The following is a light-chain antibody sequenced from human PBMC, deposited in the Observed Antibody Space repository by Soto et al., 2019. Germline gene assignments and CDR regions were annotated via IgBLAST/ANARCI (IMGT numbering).Light chain of an antibody. V-gene: IGKV3-11*01. CDR1: QNVSNY. Sequence: EIVLTQSPATLSLSPGERATLSCRASQNVSNYLGWSQQKPGQAPRLLIYDASNRAPGIPARFSGSGSGTDFTLTISSLEPEDFAVYYCQQRRNWYTFGQGTKLEIK. CDR2: DAS. CDR3: QQRRNWYT. J-gene: IGKJ2*01.